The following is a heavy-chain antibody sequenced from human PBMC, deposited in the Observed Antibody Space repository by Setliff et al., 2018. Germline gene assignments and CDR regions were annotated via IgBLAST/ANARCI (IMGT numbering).Heavy chain of an antibody. CDR3: ASAGHSGSWFPFDAFHI. CDR1: GFTFSSYW. V-gene: IGHV3-74*01. D-gene: IGHD6-13*01. CDR2: INSDGSST. Sequence: GGSLRLSCAASGFTFSSYWMHWVRQAPGKGLVWVSRINSDGSSTSYADSVKGRFTISRDNAKNTPYLQMNSLRAEDTAVYYCASAGHSGSWFPFDAFHIWGQGTMVTVSS. J-gene: IGHJ3*02.